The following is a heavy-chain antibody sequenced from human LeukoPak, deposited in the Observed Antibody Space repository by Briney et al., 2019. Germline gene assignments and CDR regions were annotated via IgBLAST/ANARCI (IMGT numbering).Heavy chain of an antibody. CDR2: ISSSSYI. J-gene: IGHJ4*02. CDR3: ARESPTVTSNYDY. CDR1: GFTFSSYS. D-gene: IGHD4-17*01. Sequence: SGGSLRLSCAASGFTFSSYSMNWVRQAPGQGLQWVSSISSSSYIYYADSVKGRFIISRDNAKNSLYLQMNSLRAEDTAVYYCARESPTVTSNYDYWGQGTLVTVSS. V-gene: IGHV3-21*01.